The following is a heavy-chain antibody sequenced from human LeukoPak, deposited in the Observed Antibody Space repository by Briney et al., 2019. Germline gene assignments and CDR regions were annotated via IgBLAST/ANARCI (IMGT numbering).Heavy chain of an antibody. CDR3: AEDAFDI. V-gene: IGHV3-23*01. CDR1: GFTFSSYA. Sequence: GGSLRLSCAASGFTFSSYAISWFRQAPGKGLELVSTITDSGAATYYADSVKGRFTISRDNSKNTLYLQMNSLRAEDTAVYYCAEDAFDIWGQGTMVTVSS. J-gene: IGHJ3*02. CDR2: ITDSGAAT.